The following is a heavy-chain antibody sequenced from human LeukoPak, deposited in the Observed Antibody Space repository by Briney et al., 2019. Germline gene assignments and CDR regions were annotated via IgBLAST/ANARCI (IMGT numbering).Heavy chain of an antibody. Sequence: GGSLRLSCAASRFTFSSYAMSWVRQAPGKGLEWVSGIDGSGGRPPSADSVKGRFTISRDISKNTLYLQMDSLKAEDTAAYYCARGKDHDFWNPFDHWGQGTLVTVSS. CDR3: ARGKDHDFWNPFDH. J-gene: IGHJ4*02. CDR2: IDGSGGRP. CDR1: RFTFSSYA. V-gene: IGHV3-23*01. D-gene: IGHD3-3*01.